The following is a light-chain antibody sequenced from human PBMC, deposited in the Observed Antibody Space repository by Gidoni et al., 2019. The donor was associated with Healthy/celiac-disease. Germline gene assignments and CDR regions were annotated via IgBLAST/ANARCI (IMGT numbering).Light chain of an antibody. V-gene: IGLV3-25*03. Sequence: ELAEPASVSVTQGQTTRITCSGDALPKQYAYWYQQKPGQAPVLVIYKDSERPSGIPERFSGSSSGTTVTLTISGVQAEDAADYSCQSADSSGSYVVFGGGTKLTVL. J-gene: IGLJ2*01. CDR1: ALPKQY. CDR3: QSADSSGSYVV. CDR2: KDS.